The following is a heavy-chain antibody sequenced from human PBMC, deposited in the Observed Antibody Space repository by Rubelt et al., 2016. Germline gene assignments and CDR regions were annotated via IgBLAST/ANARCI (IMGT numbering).Heavy chain of an antibody. J-gene: IGHJ3*02. CDR2: INYKGSTI. V-gene: IGHV3-48*01. D-gene: IGHD6-13*01. CDR1: GFTFSSYS. CDR3: ARELRAAANYRTGLDI. Sequence: QLGMRGGGLVQPGGSLRLSCAASGFTFSSYSMNWVRQAPGKGLEWISYINYKGSTISYADSVKGRFTISRDNSENTLFLQMNSLRTEDTAVYYCARELRAAANYRTGLDIWGQGTMVTVSS.